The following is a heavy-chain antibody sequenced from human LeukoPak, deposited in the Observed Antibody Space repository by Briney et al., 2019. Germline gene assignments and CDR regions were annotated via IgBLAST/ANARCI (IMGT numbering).Heavy chain of an antibody. V-gene: IGHV3-30*18. CDR1: GFTFSNYG. D-gene: IGHD2-15*01. CDR3: AKGVVAATSAAYYGMDV. Sequence: GRSLRLSCAASGFTFSNYGMHWVRQAPGKGLEWVAVISYDESDKYYADSVRGRFTISRDNSKNTLYLQMNSLRPEDTAVYYCAKGVVAATSAAYYGMDVWGQGTTVTVSS. J-gene: IGHJ6*02. CDR2: ISYDESDK.